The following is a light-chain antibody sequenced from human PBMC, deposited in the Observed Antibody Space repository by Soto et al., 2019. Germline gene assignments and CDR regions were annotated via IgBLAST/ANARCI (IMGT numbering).Light chain of an antibody. CDR3: QQYGSSPWT. CDR2: AAS. Sequence: EIVLTQSPGTLSLSPGERATLSCRASQSVRGSSLAWYQHTPGQGPRLLIYAASSRAAGVPDRFSGSGSGTDFTLTISRLEPEDFAVYYCQQYGSSPWTFGQGSKVDIK. V-gene: IGKV3-20*01. CDR1: QSVRGSS. J-gene: IGKJ1*01.